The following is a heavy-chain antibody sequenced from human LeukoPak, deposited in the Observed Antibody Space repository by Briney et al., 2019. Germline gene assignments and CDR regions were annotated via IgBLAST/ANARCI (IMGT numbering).Heavy chain of an antibody. J-gene: IGHJ4*02. CDR3: HGCELGIGPSLDS. Sequence: SQTLSLTCDISGGCLSSNSAAWNWIRQSPSRGLEWLGRTYYRSKWFNEYPGPLRGRITINPDTSNNQFSLQLISVTPEDTAVYFCHGCELGIGPSLDSWGQGTLVTVSS. V-gene: IGHV6-1*01. D-gene: IGHD7-27*01. CDR1: GGCLSSNSAA. CDR2: TYYRSKWFN.